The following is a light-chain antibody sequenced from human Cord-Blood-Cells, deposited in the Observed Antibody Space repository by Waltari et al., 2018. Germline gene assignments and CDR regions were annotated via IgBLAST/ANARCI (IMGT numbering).Light chain of an antibody. V-gene: IGLV2-8*01. CDR2: EVS. CDR1: SSDVVGYNY. Sequence: QSALTQPPSASGSPGQSVTISCTGTSSDVVGYNYFSWYQQHPGKAPKLMIYEVSKRPSGVPDRFSGSKSGNTASLTVSGLQAEDEADYYCSSYAGSNNFVVFGGGTKLTVL. CDR3: SSYAGSNNFVV. J-gene: IGLJ2*01.